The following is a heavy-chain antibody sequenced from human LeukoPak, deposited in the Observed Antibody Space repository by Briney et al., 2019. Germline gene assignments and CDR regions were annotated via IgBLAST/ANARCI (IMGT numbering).Heavy chain of an antibody. V-gene: IGHV3-23*01. CDR1: GFTFSIYS. D-gene: IGHD5-24*01. CDR2: ISGSGGST. J-gene: IGHJ4*02. Sequence: QSGGSLRLSCVASGFTFSIYSISGVRQAPGKGREWVSAISGSGGSTYYADSVRGRFTISRDNSKNTLYLQMNSLRAEDTAVYYCAKDEAAGYKKGYNPLFDYWGQGTLVTVSS. CDR3: AKDEAAGYKKGYNPLFDY.